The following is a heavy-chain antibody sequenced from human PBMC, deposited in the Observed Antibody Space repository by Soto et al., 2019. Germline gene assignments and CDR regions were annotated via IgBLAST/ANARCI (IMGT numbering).Heavy chain of an antibody. CDR2: IYYSGST. V-gene: IGHV4-31*11. D-gene: IGHD3-3*01. Sequence: TLSLTCAIYCSSIHSAGYYWTLICKPPGNGLERIGYIYYSGSTYYSPSLKSRFTLSLDTSKNQFSLKLSSVTAADTAVYYCARDSPYDFWSGYSNAFDIWGQGTMVS. CDR3: ARDSPYDFWSGYSNAFDI. J-gene: IGHJ3*02. CDR1: CSSIHSAGYY.